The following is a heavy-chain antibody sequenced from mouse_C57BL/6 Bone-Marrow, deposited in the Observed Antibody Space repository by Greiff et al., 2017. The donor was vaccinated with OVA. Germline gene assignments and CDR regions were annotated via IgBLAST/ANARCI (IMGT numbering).Heavy chain of an antibody. Sequence: VQLQPSWAELAKPGASVKLSCKASGYTFPSYWMHWLKQRPGQGLEWIGYITPSSGYTKYNQKFKDKATVTEDKSASTAYMKLSRLTYEDSEVYYCERRDYDYDAYWGQGTTLTGSS. CDR2: ITPSSGYT. J-gene: IGHJ2*01. CDR3: ERRDYDYDAY. D-gene: IGHD2-4*01. V-gene: IGHV1-7*01. CDR1: GYTFPSYW.